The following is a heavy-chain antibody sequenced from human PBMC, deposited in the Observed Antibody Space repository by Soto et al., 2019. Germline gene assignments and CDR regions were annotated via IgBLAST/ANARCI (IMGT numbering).Heavy chain of an antibody. CDR1: GFTFSSYA. CDR2: ISYDGSNK. D-gene: IGHD5-18*01. Sequence: QVQLVESGGGVVQPGRSLRLSCAASGFTFSSYAMHWVRQAPGKGLEWVAVISYDGSNKYYADSVKGRFTISRDNSKNTLYLQMNSLRAEDTAVYYCARGRVDTAVFYFDYWGQGTLVTVSS. CDR3: ARGRVDTAVFYFDY. J-gene: IGHJ4*02. V-gene: IGHV3-30-3*01.